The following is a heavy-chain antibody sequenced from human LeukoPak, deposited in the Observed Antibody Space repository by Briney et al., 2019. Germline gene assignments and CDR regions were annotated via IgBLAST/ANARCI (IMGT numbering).Heavy chain of an antibody. J-gene: IGHJ4*02. D-gene: IGHD2-15*01. Sequence: SETLSLTCTVSGGSLTNYYWSWVRQSPEKGLEWMGFIYYSGRTYYNPSLKGRATISVDTSKNQFSLKLSSVTAADTAVYYCARESRLCNGGSCYDYWGQGTLVTVSS. V-gene: IGHV4-59*01. CDR3: ARESRLCNGGSCYDY. CDR1: GGSLTNYY. CDR2: IYYSGRT.